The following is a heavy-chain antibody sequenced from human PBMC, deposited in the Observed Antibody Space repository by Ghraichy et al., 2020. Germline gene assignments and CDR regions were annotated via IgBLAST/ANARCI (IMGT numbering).Heavy chain of an antibody. CDR1: GYTFTSYY. V-gene: IGHV1-46*01. Sequence: ASVKVSCKASGYTFTSYYIHWVRQAPGQGLEWMGIINPSDGSTDSAQKFQGRVTMTRDTSTSTVYMELSSLRSEDTAVYYCARDSHNYGSGSSYSPFDHWGQGTLVTVSS. D-gene: IGHD3-10*01. CDR2: INPSDGST. CDR3: ARDSHNYGSGSSYSPFDH. J-gene: IGHJ4*02.